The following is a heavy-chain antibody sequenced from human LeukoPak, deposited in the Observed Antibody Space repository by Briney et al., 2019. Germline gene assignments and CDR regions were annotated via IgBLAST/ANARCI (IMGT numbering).Heavy chain of an antibody. Sequence: QPGRSLRLSCTASGFTFGDYAMSWVRQAPGKGLEWVGFIRSKAYGGTTEYAASVKGRFTISRDDSKSIAYLQMNSLKTEDTAVYYYTRMLEGGWSFPFDYWGQGTLVTVSS. J-gene: IGHJ4*02. CDR2: IRSKAYGGTT. V-gene: IGHV3-49*04. CDR1: GFTFGDYA. CDR3: TRMLEGGWSFPFDY. D-gene: IGHD2-15*01.